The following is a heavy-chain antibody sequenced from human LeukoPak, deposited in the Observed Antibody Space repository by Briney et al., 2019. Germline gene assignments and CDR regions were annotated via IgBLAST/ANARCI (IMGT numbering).Heavy chain of an antibody. CDR2: ISTSGSTT. D-gene: IGHD2-15*01. Sequence: GGSLRLSCAASGFTFSDYEINWVRQAPGKGLEWVSCISTSGSTTYYADSVKGRFTISRDNAKNSLFLQMNTLTAEDTAVYYCARGGLHVFDYWGQGTPVTVSS. V-gene: IGHV3-48*03. J-gene: IGHJ4*02. CDR1: GFTFSDYE. CDR3: ARGGLHVFDY.